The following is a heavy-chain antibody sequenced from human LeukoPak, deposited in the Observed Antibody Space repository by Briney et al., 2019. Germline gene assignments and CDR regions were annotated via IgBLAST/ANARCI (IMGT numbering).Heavy chain of an antibody. V-gene: IGHV4-34*01. J-gene: IGHJ4*02. D-gene: IGHD6-13*01. CDR3: ARGGQL. CDR1: GGSFSGYY. CDR2: INHSGST. Sequence: SETLSLTCAVYGGSFSGYYWSWIRQPLGKGLEWIGEINHSGSTNYNPSLKSRVTISVDTSKNQFSLKLSSVTAADTAVYYCARGGQLWGQGTLVTVSS.